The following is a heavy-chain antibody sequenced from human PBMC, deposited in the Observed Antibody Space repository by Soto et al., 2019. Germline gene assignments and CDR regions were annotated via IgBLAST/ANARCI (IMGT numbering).Heavy chain of an antibody. D-gene: IGHD3-10*02. J-gene: IGHJ4*02. CDR1: GFTFSSYG. V-gene: IGHV3-30*18. CDR2: ISYDGSNK. Sequence: GGSLRLSCAASGFTFSSYGMHWVRQAPGKGLEWVAVISYDGSNKYYADSVKGRFTISRDNSKNTLYLQMNSLRAEDTAVYYCAKDLDYGRGVFDYWGQGTLVTVSS. CDR3: AKDLDYGRGVFDY.